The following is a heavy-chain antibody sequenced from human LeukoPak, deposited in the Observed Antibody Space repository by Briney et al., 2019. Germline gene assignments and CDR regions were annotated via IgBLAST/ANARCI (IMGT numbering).Heavy chain of an antibody. J-gene: IGHJ4*02. CDR3: ARDRIPHGYDYVWGSYRPSEFDY. D-gene: IGHD3-16*02. CDR2: ISSSSSTI. CDR1: GFTFSSYS. V-gene: IGHV3-48*01. Sequence: PGGSLRLSCAASGFTFSSYSMNWVRRAPGKGLEWVSYISSSSSTIYYADSVKGRFTISRDNAKNSLYLQMNSLRAEDTAVYYCARDRIPHGYDYVWGSYRPSEFDYWGQGTLVTVSS.